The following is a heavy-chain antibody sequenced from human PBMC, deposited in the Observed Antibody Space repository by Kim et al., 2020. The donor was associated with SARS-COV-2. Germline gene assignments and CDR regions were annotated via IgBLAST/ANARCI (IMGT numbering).Heavy chain of an antibody. J-gene: IGHJ4*02. D-gene: IGHD3-22*01. CDR3: TTDWGEITMIVASLDY. CDR2: IKSKTDGGTT. CDR1: GFTFSNAW. Sequence: GGSLRLSCAASGFTFSNAWMSWVRQAPGKGLEWVGRIKSKTDGGTTDYAAPVKGRFTISRDDSKNTLYLQMNSLKTEDTAVYYCTTDWGEITMIVASLDYWGQGTLVTVSS. V-gene: IGHV3-15*01.